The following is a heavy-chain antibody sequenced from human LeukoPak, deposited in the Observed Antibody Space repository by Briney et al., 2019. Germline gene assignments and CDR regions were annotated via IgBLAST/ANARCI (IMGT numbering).Heavy chain of an antibody. V-gene: IGHV4-61*02. CDR3: ARGTAILYFDD. CDR1: GGSISSGDYY. D-gene: IGHD5-18*01. J-gene: IGHJ4*02. Sequence: SETLSLTCTVSGGSISSGDYYWSWIRQPAGKGLEWIGRIYTRGITNYNPSLKSRVTISVDTSKNQFSLKLSFATAADTAVYYCARGTAILYFDDWGQGTLVTVSS. CDR2: IYTRGIT.